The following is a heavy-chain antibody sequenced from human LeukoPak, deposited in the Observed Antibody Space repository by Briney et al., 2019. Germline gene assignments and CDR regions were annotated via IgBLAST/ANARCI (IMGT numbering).Heavy chain of an antibody. Sequence: ASVAVSCTASGYTFTSNYIHWVRQAPGQGLEWMGMIYPRDGSTSYAQKFQGRVTVTRDTSTSTVHMELSGLRSEDTAVYYCARDQEGFDYWGQGTLVTVSS. J-gene: IGHJ4*02. CDR1: GYTFTSNY. CDR2: IYPRDGST. CDR3: ARDQEGFDY. V-gene: IGHV1-46*01.